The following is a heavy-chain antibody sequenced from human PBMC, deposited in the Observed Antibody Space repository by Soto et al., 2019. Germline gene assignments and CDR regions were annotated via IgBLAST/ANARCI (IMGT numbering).Heavy chain of an antibody. CDR3: ARVVYGVDELST. CDR2: IYYSGST. CDR1: GAPISSGDYY. D-gene: IGHD4-17*01. Sequence: QVKLQESGPGLVKPSQTLSLTCTVSGAPISSGDYYWSWVRQAPGKGLEWVGYIYYSGSTYYNPSLKRRLDISLAVSKNLFSLRLTSVTASDTAVYFCARVVYGVDELSTWGPGMLVTFSS. J-gene: IGHJ5*02. V-gene: IGHV4-30-4*01.